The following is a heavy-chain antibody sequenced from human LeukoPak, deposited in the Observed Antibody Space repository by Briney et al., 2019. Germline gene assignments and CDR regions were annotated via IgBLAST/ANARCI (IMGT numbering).Heavy chain of an antibody. J-gene: IGHJ3*02. V-gene: IGHV1-46*01. Sequence: ASVKVSCKASGYTFTKYYIHWVRQAPGQGLEWMGLINPGGDNTNYAQNFQGRVTMTRDTSTSTVYMELSSLRSEDTAIYYCVRIRDGYNDAYDIWGQGTVVTVPS. CDR1: GYTFTKYY. CDR3: VRIRDGYNDAYDI. CDR2: INPGGDNT. D-gene: IGHD5-24*01.